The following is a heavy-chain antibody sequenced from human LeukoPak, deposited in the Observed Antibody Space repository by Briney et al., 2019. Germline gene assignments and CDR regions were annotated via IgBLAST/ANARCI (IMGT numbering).Heavy chain of an antibody. CDR3: ARDLWVYGGPDAFDI. CDR2: IYYSGST. V-gene: IGHV4-30-4*08. Sequence: SETLSLTCTVSGGSISSGGYYWSWIRQHPGKGLEWIGYIYYSGSTYYNPSLKSRVTISVDTSKNQFSLKLSSVTAADTAVYYCARDLWVYGGPDAFDIWGQGTMVTVSS. J-gene: IGHJ3*02. CDR1: GGSISSGGYY. D-gene: IGHD4-23*01.